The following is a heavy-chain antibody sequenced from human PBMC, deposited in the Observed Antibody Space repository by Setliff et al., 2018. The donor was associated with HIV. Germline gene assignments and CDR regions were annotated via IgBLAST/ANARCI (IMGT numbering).Heavy chain of an antibody. J-gene: IGHJ6*03. D-gene: IGHD3-16*01. CDR3: ARDAGLKGGYYYYYMDV. CDR1: GYTLTELS. CDR2: FDPEDGET. V-gene: IGHV1-24*01. Sequence: ASVKVSCKVSGYTLTELSMHWVRQAPGKGLEWMGGFDPEDGETIYAQKFQDRVTITADTSSTTAYMELRSLRSDDTAVYYCARDAGLKGGYYYYYMDVWGKGTTVTVSS.